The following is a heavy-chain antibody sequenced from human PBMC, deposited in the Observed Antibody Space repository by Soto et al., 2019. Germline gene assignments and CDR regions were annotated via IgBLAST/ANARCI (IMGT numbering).Heavy chain of an antibody. J-gene: IGHJ4*02. CDR1: GGSISSVDYY. D-gene: IGHD4-17*01. Sequence: QLQESGPGVVKPSQTLSLTCTVSGGSISSVDYYWSWIRQPPGKGLEWIGYIYHSGSTYYNPSLKSRVTISVDTSKIQFSLELSSVTAADTAVYYCARARSTVTTYVFDYWGQETLVTVSS. V-gene: IGHV4-30-4*01. CDR2: IYHSGST. CDR3: ARARSTVTTYVFDY.